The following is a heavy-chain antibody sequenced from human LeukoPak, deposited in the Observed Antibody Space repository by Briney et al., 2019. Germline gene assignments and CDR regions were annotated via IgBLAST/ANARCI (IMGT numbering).Heavy chain of an antibody. J-gene: IGHJ4*02. V-gene: IGHV4-30-2*01. D-gene: IGHD6-19*01. CDR2: INHSGST. Sequence: PSQTLSLTCTVSGGSISSGGYYWSWIRQPPGKGLEWIGEINHSGSTNYNPSLKSRVTISVDTSKNQFSLKLSSVTAADTAVYYCARSRPGRSIAVAVKNDYWGQGTLVTVSS. CDR3: ARSRPGRSIAVAVKNDY. CDR1: GGSISSGGYY.